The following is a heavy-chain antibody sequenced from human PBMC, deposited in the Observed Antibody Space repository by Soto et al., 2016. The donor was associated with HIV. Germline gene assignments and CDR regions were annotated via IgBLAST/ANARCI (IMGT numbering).Heavy chain of an antibody. CDR1: GYTLTELS. V-gene: IGHV1-24*01. J-gene: IGHJ4*01. CDR2: FDREDGET. CDR3: ATSSGTYYPYFDY. Sequence: QVQLVQSGAEVKKPGASVKVSCKVSGYTLTELSIHWVRQAPGKGLEWMGGFDREDGETIYAQNFQGRVIMTEDTSSDTAYMELRSLTSEDTAFYYCATSSGTYYPYFDYWGHGTLVHRLL. D-gene: IGHD1-26*01.